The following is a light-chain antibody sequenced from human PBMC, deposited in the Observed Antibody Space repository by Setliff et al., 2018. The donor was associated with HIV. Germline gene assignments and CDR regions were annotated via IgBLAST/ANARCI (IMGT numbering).Light chain of an antibody. CDR3: CSSTSSLTYV. Sequence: QSALAQPASVSGSPGQSITLSCTGTSSDVGSYNFVSWYQQHPGRAPKLMIYDVTKRPSGVSDRFSGSKSGNTASLTISGLQTEDEADYYCCSSTSSLTYVFGTGTKVTVL. J-gene: IGLJ1*01. CDR1: SSDVGSYNF. V-gene: IGLV2-23*02. CDR2: DVT.